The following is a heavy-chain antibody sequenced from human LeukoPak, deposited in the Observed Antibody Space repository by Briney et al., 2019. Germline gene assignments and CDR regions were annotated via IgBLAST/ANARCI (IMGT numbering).Heavy chain of an antibody. CDR2: IIPIFGTA. D-gene: IGHD3-3*01. CDR3: ARSYDFRRAFDI. Sequence: GASVKVSCKASGGTFSSYAISWVRQAPGQGLEWMGGIIPIFGTADYAQKFQGRVTITTDESTSTAYMELSSLRSEDTAVYYCARSYDFRRAFDIWGQGTMVTVSS. CDR1: GGTFSSYA. J-gene: IGHJ3*02. V-gene: IGHV1-69*05.